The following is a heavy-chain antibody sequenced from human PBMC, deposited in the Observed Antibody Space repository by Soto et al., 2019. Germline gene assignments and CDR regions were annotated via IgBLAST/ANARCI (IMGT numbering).Heavy chain of an antibody. CDR1: GGTFSSYA. D-gene: IGHD4-17*01. CDR3: ARRGPYGCNSDDWYFDL. V-gene: IGHV1-69*12. CDR2: IIPIFGTA. J-gene: IGHJ2*01. Sequence: QVQLVQSGAEVKKPGSSVKVSCKASGGTFSSYAISWVRQAPGQGLEWMGGIIPIFGTANYAQKFQGRVTIPADESTSTAYMELSSLRSEDTAVYYCARRGPYGCNSDDWYFDLWGRGTLVTVSS.